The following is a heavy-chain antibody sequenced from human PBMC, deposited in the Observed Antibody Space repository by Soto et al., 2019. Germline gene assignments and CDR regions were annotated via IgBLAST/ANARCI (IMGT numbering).Heavy chain of an antibody. CDR1: GYTFTSYG. CDR2: ISTYNGNT. Sequence: ASVKVSCKASGYTFTSYGISWVRQAPGQGLEWMGWISTYNGNTNYAQKLQGRVTMTTDTSTSTAYMELRSLRSDDTAVYYCAREYREYYYDSSCYYPSAFDIRGQGTMVTVSS. J-gene: IGHJ3*02. D-gene: IGHD3-22*01. CDR3: AREYREYYYDSSCYYPSAFDI. V-gene: IGHV1-18*01.